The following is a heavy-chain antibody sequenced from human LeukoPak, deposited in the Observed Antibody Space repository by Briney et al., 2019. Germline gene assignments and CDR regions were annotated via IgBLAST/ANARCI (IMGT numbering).Heavy chain of an antibody. CDR1: GFTFSNYS. J-gene: IGHJ4*02. V-gene: IGHV3-48*01. CDR3: ARDGDYGDYVMDY. Sequence: GGSLRLSRAASGFTFSNYSMNWVRQAPRKGLEWVSYISSSSSTIYYADSVKGRFTISRDNAKNSLYLQMNSLRAEDTAVYYCARDGDYGDYVMDYWGQGTLVTVSS. CDR2: ISSSSSTI. D-gene: IGHD4-17*01.